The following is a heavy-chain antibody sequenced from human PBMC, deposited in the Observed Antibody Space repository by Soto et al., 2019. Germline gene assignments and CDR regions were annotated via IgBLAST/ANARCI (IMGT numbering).Heavy chain of an antibody. CDR1: GGTFSSYA. Sequence: ASVKVSCKASGGTFSSYAISWVRQAPGQGLEWMGGIIPIFGTANYAQKFQGRVTITADESTSTAYMELSSLRSEDTAVYYCARDRVATMVRGVIITPLYYFDYWGQGTLVTVSS. CDR2: IIPIFGTA. J-gene: IGHJ4*02. V-gene: IGHV1-69*13. CDR3: ARDRVATMVRGVIITPLYYFDY. D-gene: IGHD3-10*01.